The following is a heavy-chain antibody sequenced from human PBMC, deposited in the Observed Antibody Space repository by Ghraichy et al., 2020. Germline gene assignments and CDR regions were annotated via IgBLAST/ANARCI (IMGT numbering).Heavy chain of an antibody. Sequence: ASVKVSCKASGYTFTSYDINWVRQATGQGLEWMGWMNPNSGNTGYARKFQGRVTITRNTSISTAYMELSSLRSEDTAVYYCASGDYYDSSGYDYWGQGTLVTVSS. V-gene: IGHV1-8*03. CDR3: ASGDYYDSSGYDY. CDR1: GYTFTSYD. J-gene: IGHJ4*02. D-gene: IGHD3-22*01. CDR2: MNPNSGNT.